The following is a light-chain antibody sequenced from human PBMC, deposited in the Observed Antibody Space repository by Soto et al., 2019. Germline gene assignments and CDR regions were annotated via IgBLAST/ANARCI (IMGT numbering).Light chain of an antibody. CDR1: QSISNW. V-gene: IGKV1-5*03. CDR2: KAS. Sequence: DIQMTQSPSTLSSSVGDRFTITFLASQSISNWLAWYQQKPGKAPKLLIYKASSLESGVPSRFSGSGSGTEFTLTISSLQPDDFATYYCQHYNSYSEAFGQGTKVDI. CDR3: QHYNSYSEA. J-gene: IGKJ1*01.